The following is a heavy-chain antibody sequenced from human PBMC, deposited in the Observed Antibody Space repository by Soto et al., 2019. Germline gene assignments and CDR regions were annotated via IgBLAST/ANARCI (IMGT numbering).Heavy chain of an antibody. Sequence: GGCLRLSCAASGFTFSSYALSWVRQAPGTGLEWVSAISGSGGSTYYADSVQGRFTISRDNSKNTLYLQMNSLRAEDTAVYYCAKEPSPVAARYYFDYWGQGTLVTVSS. V-gene: IGHV3-23*01. J-gene: IGHJ4*02. CDR1: GFTFSSYA. D-gene: IGHD2-15*01. CDR2: ISGSGGST. CDR3: AKEPSPVAARYYFDY.